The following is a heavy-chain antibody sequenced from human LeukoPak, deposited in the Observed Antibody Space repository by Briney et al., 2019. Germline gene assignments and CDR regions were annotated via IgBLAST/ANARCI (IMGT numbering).Heavy chain of an antibody. CDR2: ISSSSSNI. J-gene: IGHJ4*02. V-gene: IGHV3-21*01. CDR3: ARGYQRPDY. CDR1: GFTFSTYT. D-gene: IGHD2-2*01. Sequence: GGSLRLSCAASGFTFSTYTMNWVRQAPGKGLEWVSSISSSSSNIYYADSVKGRFTISRDNAMNSAYLQMNSLRVEDTAVYYCARGYQRPDYWGQGTLITVSS.